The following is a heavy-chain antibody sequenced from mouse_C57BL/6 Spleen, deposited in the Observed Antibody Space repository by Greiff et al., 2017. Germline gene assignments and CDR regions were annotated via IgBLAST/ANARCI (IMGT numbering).Heavy chain of an antibody. J-gene: IGHJ2*01. V-gene: IGHV1-55*01. CDR2: IYPGSGST. D-gene: IGHD2-12*01. Sequence: QVQLQQPGAELVKPGASVKMSCKASGYNFNSYWITWVKQRPGQGLEWIGDIYPGSGSTNYNEKFKSKATLTVDTSSSTAYIQLSILTSEDSAVCYCARQLLRFDYWGQGTTLTVSS. CDR1: GYNFNSYW. CDR3: ARQLLRFDY.